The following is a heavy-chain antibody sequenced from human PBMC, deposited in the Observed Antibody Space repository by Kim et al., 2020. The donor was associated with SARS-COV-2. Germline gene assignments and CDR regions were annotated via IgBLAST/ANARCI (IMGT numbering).Heavy chain of an antibody. J-gene: IGHJ6*02. Sequence: SETLSLTCTVSGGSISSSSYYWGWIRQPPGKGLEWIGSIYYSGSTYYNPSLKSRVTISVDTSKNQFSLKLSSVTAADTAVYYCARTPRKQWLVSTAYYYYYGMDVWGQGTTVTVSS. CDR1: GGSISSSSYY. CDR3: ARTPRKQWLVSTAYYYYYGMDV. V-gene: IGHV4-39*01. D-gene: IGHD6-19*01. CDR2: IYYSGST.